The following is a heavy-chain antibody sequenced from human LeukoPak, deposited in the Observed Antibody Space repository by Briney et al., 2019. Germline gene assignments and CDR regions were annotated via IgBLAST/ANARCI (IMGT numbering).Heavy chain of an antibody. CDR2: IIPIFGTA. CDR3: ATESAFGEFPFDY. CDR1: GGTFSSYA. V-gene: IGHV1-69*06. Sequence: ASVKVSCKASGGTFSSYAISWVRQAPGQGLEWMGGIIPIFGTANYAQKFQGRVTMTEDTSTDTAYMELSSLRSEDTAVYYCATESAFGEFPFDYWGQGTLVTVSS. D-gene: IGHD3-10*01. J-gene: IGHJ4*02.